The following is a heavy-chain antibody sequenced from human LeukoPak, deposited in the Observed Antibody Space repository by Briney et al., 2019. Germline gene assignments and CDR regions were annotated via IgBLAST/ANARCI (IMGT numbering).Heavy chain of an antibody. CDR1: GGSFSSYY. CDR2: IYYSGST. V-gene: IGHV4-59*08. Sequence: SETLSLTCTVSGGSFSSYYWSWIRQPPGKGLEWIGYIYYSGSTNYNPSLKSRVTISVDTSKNQFSLKLSPVTAADTAVYYCARHGKVAAAGSRWFDPWAREPWSPSPQ. J-gene: IGHJ5*02. CDR3: ARHGKVAAAGSRWFDP. D-gene: IGHD6-13*01.